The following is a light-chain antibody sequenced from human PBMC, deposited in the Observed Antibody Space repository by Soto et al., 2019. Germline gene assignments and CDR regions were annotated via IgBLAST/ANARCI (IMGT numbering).Light chain of an antibody. Sequence: EIVMTQSPATLSVSPGERATLSCRASQSVSSNFLAWYQQKPGQAPRLLIYGASTRASGIPARFSGSGSGTEFTLTISSLQSEDSAAHFCHQYDNWPRTFGQGTKVEIK. CDR2: GAS. V-gene: IGKV3-15*01. CDR3: HQYDNWPRT. J-gene: IGKJ1*01. CDR1: QSVSSN.